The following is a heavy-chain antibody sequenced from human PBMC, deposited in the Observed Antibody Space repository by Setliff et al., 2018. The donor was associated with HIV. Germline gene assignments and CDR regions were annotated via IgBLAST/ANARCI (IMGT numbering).Heavy chain of an antibody. CDR3: ARRASSHGPYWYFDL. J-gene: IGHJ2*01. CDR2: IYYSGGA. Sequence: SETLSLTCSVSGGSLNRYYWSWIRQTPGKGLEWIGYIYYSGGANYNTHPSLKNRVTILVDTSKNQFSLRLNSVSAADTAVYYCARRASSHGPYWYFDLWGRGTLVTVSS. D-gene: IGHD2-2*01. V-gene: IGHV4-59*01. CDR1: GGSLNRYY.